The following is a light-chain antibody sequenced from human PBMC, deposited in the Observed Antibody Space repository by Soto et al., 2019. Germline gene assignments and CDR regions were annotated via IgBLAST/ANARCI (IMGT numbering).Light chain of an antibody. J-gene: IGKJ4*01. CDR3: QQSYSTPLT. Sequence: DIQMTQSPSSLSASVGDKVTITCRASQSISSYLNWYQQKPGKAPKLLIYAASSLQSGVPSRFSGGGSGTDFTLTISSLQPEDFATYYYQQSYSTPLTFGGGTKVEIK. CDR1: QSISSY. V-gene: IGKV1-39*01. CDR2: AAS.